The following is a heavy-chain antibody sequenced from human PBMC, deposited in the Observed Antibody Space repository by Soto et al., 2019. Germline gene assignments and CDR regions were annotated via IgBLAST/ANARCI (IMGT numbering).Heavy chain of an antibody. CDR1: GYNFATYW. V-gene: IGHV5-51*01. D-gene: IGHD3-10*01. Sequence: GESLKISCQGSGYNFATYWIGWVRQVPGKGLEWMGIIYPGDSDTRYSPSFQGQVTISADKSISTAYLQWSSLKASDTAMYYCARHKPVFSSGSYYKGGYYYYYYMDVWGKGTTVTVSS. J-gene: IGHJ6*03. CDR2: IYPGDSDT. CDR3: ARHKPVFSSGSYYKGGYYYYYYMDV.